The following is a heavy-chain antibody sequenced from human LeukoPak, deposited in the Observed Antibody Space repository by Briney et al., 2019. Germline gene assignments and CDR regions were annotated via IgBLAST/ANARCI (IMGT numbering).Heavy chain of an antibody. CDR2: ITGSGGST. V-gene: IGHV3-23*01. CDR1: GFTFSNSA. CDR3: AELGITMIGGV. D-gene: IGHD3-10*02. Sequence: GGSLRLSCGASGFTFSNSAMSWVRQAPGKGLEWVSAITGSGGSTYYADSVKGRFTISRDNSKKTLYLQMNSLRAEDTAVYYCAELGITMIGGVWGKGTTVTISS. J-gene: IGHJ6*04.